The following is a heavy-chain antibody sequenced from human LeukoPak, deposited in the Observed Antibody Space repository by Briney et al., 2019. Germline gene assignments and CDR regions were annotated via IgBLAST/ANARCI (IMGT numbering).Heavy chain of an antibody. J-gene: IGHJ4*02. CDR3: ARDYGSGWTRFDY. Sequence: ASVKVSCKASGYTFTGYYMHWVRQAPGQGLEWMGWINPNSGGTNYAQKFQGRVTMTTDTSTSTAYMELRSLTSDDTAVYYCARDYGSGWTRFDYWGQGTLVTVSS. V-gene: IGHV1-2*02. D-gene: IGHD6-19*01. CDR1: GYTFTGYY. CDR2: INPNSGGT.